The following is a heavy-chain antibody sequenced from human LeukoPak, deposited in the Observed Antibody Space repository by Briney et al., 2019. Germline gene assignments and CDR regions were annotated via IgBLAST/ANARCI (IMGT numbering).Heavy chain of an antibody. Sequence: PSETPSLSCTVSGGSITSYYWSWIRQPPGKGLEWIGYIYSGGSSYNPSLQSRVTISVDTSMNQFSLKLTSMTAADTAVYYCGRAGPGAFFDQWGRGALVTVSS. D-gene: IGHD2-2*01. CDR3: GRAGPGAFFDQ. V-gene: IGHV4-59*01. CDR2: IYSGGS. J-gene: IGHJ4*02. CDR1: GGSITSYY.